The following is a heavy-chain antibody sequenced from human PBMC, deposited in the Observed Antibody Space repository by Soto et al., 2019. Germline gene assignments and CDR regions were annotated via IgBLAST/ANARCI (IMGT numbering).Heavy chain of an antibody. Sequence: GASVKVSCKASSYTFANLYIHWVRQAPGQRLEWMGMISPSGAGTTYAQSFQGRFTMTRDTSTNTVYMQLSSLTSEDTAVYYCARHFGVIREYFYYYGMDIWGQGTSVTVSS. J-gene: IGHJ6*02. CDR2: ISPSGAGT. V-gene: IGHV1-46*01. CDR1: SYTFANLY. D-gene: IGHD3-3*01. CDR3: ARHFGVIREYFYYYGMDI.